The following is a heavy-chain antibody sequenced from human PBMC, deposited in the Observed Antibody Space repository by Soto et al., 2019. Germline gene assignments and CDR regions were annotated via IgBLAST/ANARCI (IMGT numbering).Heavy chain of an antibody. D-gene: IGHD7-27*01. V-gene: IGHV3-33*01. CDR3: GRDDDNDANAIDY. CDR2: IWNDGIRK. CDR1: GFTFSRYG. J-gene: IGHJ4*02. Sequence: VGSLILSCAASGFTFSRYGMHWVRQAPGKGLEWVALIWNDGIRKVYVDSVKGRFTISRDNSKNTLDLQMNSLRAEDTAVYYCGRDDDNDANAIDYWGPGTLVTVSS.